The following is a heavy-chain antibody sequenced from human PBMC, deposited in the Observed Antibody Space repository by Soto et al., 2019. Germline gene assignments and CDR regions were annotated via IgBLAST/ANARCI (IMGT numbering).Heavy chain of an antibody. CDR1: GFTFSSYA. CDR3: ATSGTPVEACPCYYYYGIDV. D-gene: IGHD1-1*01. Sequence: GGSLRLSCAAPGFTFSSYAMSWVRQAPGKGLEWVSAISGSGGSTYYADSVKGRFTISRDNSKNTLYLQMNSLRAEDTAVYYCATSGTPVEACPCYYYYGIDVWGQGTTVTVYS. V-gene: IGHV3-23*01. J-gene: IGHJ6*02. CDR2: ISGSGGST.